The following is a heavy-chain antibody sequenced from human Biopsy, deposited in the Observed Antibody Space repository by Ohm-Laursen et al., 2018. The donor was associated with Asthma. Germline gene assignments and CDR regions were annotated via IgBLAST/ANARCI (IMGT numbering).Heavy chain of an antibody. V-gene: IGHV4-59*01. J-gene: IGHJ6*02. Sequence: GTLSLTCTVSGGSISNYYWSWIRQPPGKGLEWIGYIYYSGSTNYNPSLKSRVTISVDTSKNQFSLKLSSVTAADTAVYYCASGGIAVAGPSHYYYYYGMDVWGQGTTVTVSS. CDR2: IYYSGST. CDR3: ASGGIAVAGPSHYYYYYGMDV. D-gene: IGHD6-19*01. CDR1: GGSISNYY.